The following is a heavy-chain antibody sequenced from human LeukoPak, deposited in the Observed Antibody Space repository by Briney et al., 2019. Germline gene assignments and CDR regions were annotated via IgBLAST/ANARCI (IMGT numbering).Heavy chain of an antibody. V-gene: IGHV4-34*01. CDR3: ARRGVSPNYDFWSAALERTYYFDY. Sequence: SETLSLTCAVYGGSFSGYYWSWIRQPPGKGLEWIGEINHSGSTNYNPSLKSRVTISVDTSKNQFSLKLSSVTAADTAVYYCARRGVSPNYDFWSAALERTYYFDYWGQGTLVTVSS. CDR2: INHSGST. J-gene: IGHJ4*02. D-gene: IGHD3-3*01. CDR1: GGSFSGYY.